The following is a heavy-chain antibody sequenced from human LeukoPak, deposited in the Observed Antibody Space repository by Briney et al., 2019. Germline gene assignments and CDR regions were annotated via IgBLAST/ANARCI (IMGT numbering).Heavy chain of an antibody. V-gene: IGHV3-7*01. CDR2: IKQDGSEK. CDR3: AELGITMIGGV. J-gene: IGHJ6*04. D-gene: IGHD3-10*02. Sequence: GGSLRLSCAASGFTFSSYWMSWVRQAPGKGLEWVANIKQDGSEKYYVDSVKGRFTISRDNAKNSLYLQMNRLRAEDTAGYYCAELGITMIGGVWGKGTTVTISS. CDR1: GFTFSSYW.